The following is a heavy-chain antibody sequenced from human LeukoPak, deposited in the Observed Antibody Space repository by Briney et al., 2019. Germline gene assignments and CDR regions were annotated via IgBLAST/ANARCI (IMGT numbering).Heavy chain of an antibody. V-gene: IGHV4-34*01. CDR3: ARARTGGGYVDPYYFDY. CDR2: IKHSGST. CDR1: GGSFSGYY. Sequence: SETLSLTCAVYGGSFSGYYWSWIRQPPGKGLEWIGEIKHSGSTNYNPSLKSRVTISVDTSKNQFSLKLSSVTAADTAVYYCARARTGGGYVDPYYFDYWGQGTLVTVSS. J-gene: IGHJ4*02. D-gene: IGHD5-12*01.